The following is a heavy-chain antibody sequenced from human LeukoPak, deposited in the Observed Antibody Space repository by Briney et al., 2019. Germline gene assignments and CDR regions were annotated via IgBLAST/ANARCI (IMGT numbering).Heavy chain of an antibody. CDR1: GFTFSSYG. V-gene: IGHV3-30*03. CDR3: ARAHDYGDFALDY. J-gene: IGHJ4*02. D-gene: IGHD4-17*01. CDR2: ISYDGSNK. Sequence: GGSLRLSCAASGFTFSSYGMHWVRQAPGKGLEWVAVISYDGSNKYYADSVKGRFTISRDNSKNTLYLQMNSLRAEDTAVYYCARAHDYGDFALDYWGQGTLVTVSS.